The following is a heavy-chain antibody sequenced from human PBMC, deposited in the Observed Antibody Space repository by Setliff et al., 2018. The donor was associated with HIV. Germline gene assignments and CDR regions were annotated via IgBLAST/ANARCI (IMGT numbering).Heavy chain of an antibody. V-gene: IGHV4-39*07. D-gene: IGHD2-2*01. J-gene: IGHJ4*02. CDR1: GGSISSNSYY. CDR3: ARASSDIPGVDSNYFDD. CDR2: IYHSGRT. Sequence: SETLSLTCTVSGGSISSNSYYWGWIRQPPGKGLEWIGSIYHSGRTYYNPSLKSRVTISVDTSKNQFSLKLTSVTAADTAVYYCARASSDIPGVDSNYFDDWGQGTLVTVSS.